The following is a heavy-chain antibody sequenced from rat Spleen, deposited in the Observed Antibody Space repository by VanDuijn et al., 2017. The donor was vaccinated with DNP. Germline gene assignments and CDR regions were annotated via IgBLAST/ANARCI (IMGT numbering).Heavy chain of an antibody. CDR1: GFTFNYYW. CDR2: VSHSDGIT. Sequence: EVQLVESGGDLVQPGRSLKLSCVASGFTFNYYWMAWVRQAPTKGLEWVAIVSHSDGITYYPDSVKGRFTISRDNSKSSLYLQMNSLKSEDTATYYCARRGDGYKYFDKWGQGVMVTVSS. V-gene: IGHV5-31*01. D-gene: IGHD4-1*01. J-gene: IGHJ2*01. CDR3: ARRGDGYKYFDK.